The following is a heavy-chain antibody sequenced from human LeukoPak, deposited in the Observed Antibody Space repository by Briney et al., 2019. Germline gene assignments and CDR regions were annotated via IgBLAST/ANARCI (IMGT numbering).Heavy chain of an antibody. D-gene: IGHD6-19*01. CDR3: ARDSSFGAVAGSSFDY. J-gene: IGHJ4*02. V-gene: IGHV3-33*08. Sequence: PGGSLRLSCAASGFTFSSYWMHWVRQAPGKGLEWVAVIWYDGSNKYYADSVKGRFTISRDNSKNTLYLQMNSLRAEDTAVYYCARDSSFGAVAGSSFDYWGQGTLVTVSS. CDR1: GFTFSSYW. CDR2: IWYDGSNK.